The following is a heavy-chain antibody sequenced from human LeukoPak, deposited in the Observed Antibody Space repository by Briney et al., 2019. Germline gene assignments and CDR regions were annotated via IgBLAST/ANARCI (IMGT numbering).Heavy chain of an antibody. Sequence: GGSLRLSCAASGFTFSDYYMSWIRQAPGKGLEWVSYISSSGSTIYYADSVKGRFTISRDNAKNSLYLQMNSLRADDTALYYCAKDWVTAAEGTRWGQGTLVTVSS. J-gene: IGHJ4*02. CDR1: GFTFSDYY. D-gene: IGHD6-13*01. CDR2: ISSSGSTI. V-gene: IGHV3-11*04. CDR3: AKDWVTAAEGTR.